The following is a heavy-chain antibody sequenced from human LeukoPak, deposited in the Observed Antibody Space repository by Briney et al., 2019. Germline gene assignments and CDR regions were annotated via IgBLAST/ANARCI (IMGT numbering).Heavy chain of an antibody. D-gene: IGHD2-2*01. CDR1: GYTFTSYG. CDR3: ASSRRGIVVVPAAPDY. CDR2: ISAYNGNT. V-gene: IGHV1-18*01. Sequence: ASVKVSCKASGYTFTSYGISWVRQAPGQGLEWMGWISAYNGNTNYAQKFQGRVTMTRDTSTSTVYMELSSLRSEDTAVYYCASSRRGIVVVPAAPDYWGQGTLVTVSS. J-gene: IGHJ4*02.